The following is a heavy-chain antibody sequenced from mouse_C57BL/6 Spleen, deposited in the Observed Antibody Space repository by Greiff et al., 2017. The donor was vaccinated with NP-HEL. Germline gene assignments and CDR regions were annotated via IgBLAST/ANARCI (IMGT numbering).Heavy chain of an antibody. CDR2: IYPGSGST. J-gene: IGHJ1*03. D-gene: IGHD2-3*01. V-gene: IGHV1-55*01. CDR1: GYTFTSYW. Sequence: VQLQQPGAELVKPGASVKMSCKASGYTFTSYWITWVKQRPGQGLEWIGDIYPGSGSTNYNEKFKSKATLTVDTSSSTAYMQLSSLTSEDSAVYYCARGADGYFHWYFDVWGTGTTVTVSS. CDR3: ARGADGYFHWYFDV.